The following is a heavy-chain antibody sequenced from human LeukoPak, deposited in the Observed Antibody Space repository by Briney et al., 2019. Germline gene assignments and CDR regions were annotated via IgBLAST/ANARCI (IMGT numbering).Heavy chain of an antibody. J-gene: IGHJ3*02. Sequence: RASVKVSCKASGYTFTGYYMHWVRQAPGQGLEWLGWINPTSGGTNYAQKLQGRVTMTRDTSISTAYMELSRLRSDDPAVYYCAAGGTMIVVEDAFDIGGEGTMVTVSS. D-gene: IGHD3-22*01. CDR3: AAGGTMIVVEDAFDI. V-gene: IGHV1-2*02. CDR1: GYTFTGYY. CDR2: INPTSGGT.